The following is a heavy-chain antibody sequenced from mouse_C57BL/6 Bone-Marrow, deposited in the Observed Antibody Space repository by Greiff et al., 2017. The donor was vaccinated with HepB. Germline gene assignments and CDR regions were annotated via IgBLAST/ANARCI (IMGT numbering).Heavy chain of an antibody. CDR1: GYAFSSSW. CDR2: IYPGDGDT. Sequence: QVQLQQSGPELVKPGASVKISCKASGYAFSSSWMNWVKQRPGKGLEWIGRIYPGDGDTNYNGKFKGKATLTADKSSSTAYMQLSSLTSEDSAVYFCARNWGFDYWGQGTTLTVSS. CDR3: ARNWGFDY. J-gene: IGHJ2*01. V-gene: IGHV1-82*01.